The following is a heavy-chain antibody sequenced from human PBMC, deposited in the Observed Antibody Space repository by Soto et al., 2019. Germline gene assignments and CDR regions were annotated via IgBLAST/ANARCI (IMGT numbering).Heavy chain of an antibody. J-gene: IGHJ4*02. V-gene: IGHV1-18*01. D-gene: IGHD2-21*01. CDR3: TRERTYRDFDF. CDR1: GYTFTSCG. Sequence: ADSVKVSCKASGYTFTSCGISWVRQAPGQGLAWMGWISGYNGDTNYAQKFQGRVTLTTDTSTSTAYLEVMTLRSDDTAVYFFTRERTYRDFDFWGLGTLVTVSS. CDR2: ISGYNGDT.